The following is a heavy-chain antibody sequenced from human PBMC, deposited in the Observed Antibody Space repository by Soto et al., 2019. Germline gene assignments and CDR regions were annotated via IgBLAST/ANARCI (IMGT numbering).Heavy chain of an antibody. CDR2: INHSGST. D-gene: IGHD6-6*01. Sequence: QVQLQESGPGLVKPSQTLSLTCTVSGGSISSGGYYWSWIRQHPGKGLEWIGEINHSGSTNYNPSLKSRVTISVDTSKNQFSLKLSSVTAADTAVYYCARGIADISSSLGARRAWFDPWGQGTLVTVSS. J-gene: IGHJ5*02. V-gene: IGHV4-31*03. CDR1: GGSISSGGYY. CDR3: ARGIADISSSLGARRAWFDP.